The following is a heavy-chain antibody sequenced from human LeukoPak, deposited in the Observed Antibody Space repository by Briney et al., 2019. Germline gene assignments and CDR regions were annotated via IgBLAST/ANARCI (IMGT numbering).Heavy chain of an antibody. CDR2: ISSSSSYI. CDR1: GFTFSSYS. V-gene: IGHV3-21*01. Sequence: GGSLRLSCAPSGFTFSSYSMNWVRQPPGKGLGWVSSISSSSSYIYYGDSVKGRFTIPRDNSNKALYQQMNSLRADDTAVYYCAKQKHCSSTSCWQDYYYYGMDVWGQGTTVTVSS. D-gene: IGHD2-2*01. CDR3: AKQKHCSSTSCWQDYYYYGMDV. J-gene: IGHJ6*02.